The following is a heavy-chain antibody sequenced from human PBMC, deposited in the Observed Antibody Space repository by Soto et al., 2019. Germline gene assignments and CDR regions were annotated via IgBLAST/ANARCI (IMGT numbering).Heavy chain of an antibody. CDR1: GGSISSYY. V-gene: IGHV4-59*01. CDR2: IYYSGST. D-gene: IGHD3-9*01. CDR3: ARNAGYYDILTGYYNNNWFDP. J-gene: IGHJ5*02. Sequence: PSETLSLTCTVSGGSISSYYWSWIRQPPGKGLEWIGYIYYSGSTNYNPSLKSRVTISVDTSKNQFSLKLSSVTAADTAVYYCARNAGYYDILTGYYNNNWFDPWGQGTLVTVSS.